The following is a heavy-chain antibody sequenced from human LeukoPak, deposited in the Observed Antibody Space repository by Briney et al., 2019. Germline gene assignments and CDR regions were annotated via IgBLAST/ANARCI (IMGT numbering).Heavy chain of an antibody. D-gene: IGHD3-22*01. CDR1: GFTFSSYA. J-gene: IGHJ6*02. V-gene: IGHV3-23*01. Sequence: PGGSLRLSCAASGFTFSSYAMSWVRQAPGKGLEWVSAISGSGGSTYYADSVKGRFTISRDNSKNTLYLQMNSLRAEDTAVYYCARDYYDSSGYYPKLYYYYGMDVWGQGTTVTVSS. CDR2: ISGSGGST. CDR3: ARDYYDSSGYYPKLYYYYGMDV.